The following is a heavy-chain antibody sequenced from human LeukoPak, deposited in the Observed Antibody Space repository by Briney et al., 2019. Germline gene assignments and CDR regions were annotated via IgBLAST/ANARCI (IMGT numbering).Heavy chain of an antibody. Sequence: GGSLRLSCAASGFTFSDHYMDWVRQAPGKGLEWVGRTRNKANSYTTQYAASVKDRYTLSRDDSKNSLYLQMNSLKTEDTAVYYCARRYYDILTGASDAFDIWGQGTMVTVSS. D-gene: IGHD3-9*01. CDR2: TRNKANSYTT. V-gene: IGHV3-72*01. CDR3: ARRYYDILTGASDAFDI. CDR1: GFTFSDHY. J-gene: IGHJ3*02.